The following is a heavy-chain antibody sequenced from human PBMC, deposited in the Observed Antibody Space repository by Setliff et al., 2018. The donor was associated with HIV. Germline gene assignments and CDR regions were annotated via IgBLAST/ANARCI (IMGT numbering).Heavy chain of an antibody. CDR1: GYSISSGYY. D-gene: IGHD6-13*01. J-gene: IGHJ4*02. CDR3: ARIDGEAADTNY. Sequence: SETLSLTCTVSGYSISSGYYWGWIRQPPGKGLEWIGSIYHSGITYYNSSLKSRVTISVDTSQNQFSLKLSSVTAADTAVYYCARIDGEAADTNYWGQGTLVTVSS. CDR2: IYHSGIT. V-gene: IGHV4-38-2*02.